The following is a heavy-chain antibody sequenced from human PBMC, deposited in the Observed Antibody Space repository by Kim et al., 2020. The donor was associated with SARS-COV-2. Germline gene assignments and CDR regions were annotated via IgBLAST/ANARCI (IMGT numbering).Heavy chain of an antibody. J-gene: IGHJ5*02. V-gene: IGHV3-21*01. CDR3: ARAPDGIVTTGS. CDR2: ISSSSSYI. Sequence: GGSLRLSCAASGFTFSSYSMNWVRQAPGKGLEWVSSISSSSSYIYYADSVKGRFTISRDNAKNSLYLQMNSLRAEDTAVYYCARAPDGIVTTGSWGQGTLVTVSS. D-gene: IGHD5-12*01. CDR1: GFTFSSYS.